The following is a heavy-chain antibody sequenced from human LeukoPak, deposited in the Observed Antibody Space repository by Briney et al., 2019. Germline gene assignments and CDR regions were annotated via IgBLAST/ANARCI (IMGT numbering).Heavy chain of an antibody. V-gene: IGHV1-18*01. CDR3: VISYYDATGYYDY. CDR2: VSTNNSNT. CDR1: GYSFSKYG. J-gene: IGHJ4*02. D-gene: IGHD3-22*01. Sequence: ASVKLSCKASGYSFSKYGMSWVRQAPGQGLEWMGWVSTNNSNTNYAQKIQGRVAMTTDTSTSTGYMELRSLRSEDTAVYYCVISYYDATGYYDYWGQGTLVSVSS.